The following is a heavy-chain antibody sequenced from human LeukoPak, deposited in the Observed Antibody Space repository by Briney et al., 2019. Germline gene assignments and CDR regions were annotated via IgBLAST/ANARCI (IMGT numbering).Heavy chain of an antibody. V-gene: IGHV4-38-2*02. CDR1: GYPINSGHY. CDR2: IKHSEST. D-gene: IGHD1-26*01. Sequence: SETLTLTCSVSGYPINSGHYWGWIRQSPGKGLEWIGSIKHSESTYHNPSLRRRDPISMDTPKHQLSAKVTSVTAAHVSVYYCARSYRGGYSPWGQGTLVTVSS. CDR3: ARSYRGGYSP. J-gene: IGHJ5*02.